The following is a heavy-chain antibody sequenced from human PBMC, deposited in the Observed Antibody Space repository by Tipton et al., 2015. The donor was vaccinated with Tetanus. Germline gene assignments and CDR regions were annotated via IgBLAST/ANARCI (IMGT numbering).Heavy chain of an antibody. D-gene: IGHD3-22*01. CDR2: IYYSGST. J-gene: IGHJ4*02. CDR3: ARVLSHYYDSSGYRDWYYFDY. V-gene: IGHV4-31*03. CDR1: GGSISSGGYY. Sequence: TLSLTCTVSGGSISSGGYYWSWIRQHPGKGLEWIGYIYYSGSTYYNPSLKSRVTISVDTSKNQFSLKLSSATAADTAVYYCARVLSHYYDSSGYRDWYYFDYWGQGTLVTVSS.